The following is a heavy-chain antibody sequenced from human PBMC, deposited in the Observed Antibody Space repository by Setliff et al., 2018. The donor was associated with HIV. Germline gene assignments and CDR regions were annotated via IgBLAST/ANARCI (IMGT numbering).Heavy chain of an antibody. J-gene: IGHJ6*03. V-gene: IGHV4-34*01. D-gene: IGHD6-13*01. CDR2: INHSGST. CDR3: ARASTGYSSIWYRNGLTYYNYMDV. CDR1: GGSFSGYY. Sequence: KTSETLSLTCAVYGGSFSGYYWTWIRQPPGKGLEWIGEINHSGSTNYNPSLKSRVSMPVDTPKNQFSLRLSSVTAADTAVFYCARASTGYSSIWYRNGLTYYNYMDVWGRGTKVTVSS.